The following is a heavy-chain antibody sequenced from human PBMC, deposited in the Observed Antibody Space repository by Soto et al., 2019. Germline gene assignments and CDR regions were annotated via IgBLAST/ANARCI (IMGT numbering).Heavy chain of an antibody. CDR2: INPNSGGT. J-gene: IGHJ4*02. D-gene: IGHD3-10*01. V-gene: IGHV1-2*04. CDR3: AIDVRWFGEFPGYYFDY. Sequence: GASVKVSCKASGYTFTGYYMHWVRQAPGQGLEWMGWINPNSGGTNYAQKFQGWVTMTRDTSISTAYMELSRLRSDDTAVYYCAIDVRWFGEFPGYYFDYWGQGTLVTVSS. CDR1: GYTFTGYY.